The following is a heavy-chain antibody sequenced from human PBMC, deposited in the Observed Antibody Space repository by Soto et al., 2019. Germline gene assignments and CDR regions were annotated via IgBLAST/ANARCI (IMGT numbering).Heavy chain of an antibody. CDR3: ARHGNTAMVILSAFDI. D-gene: IGHD5-18*01. V-gene: IGHV5-51*01. CDR2: IYPGDSDT. Sequence: HGESLKISCKGSGYSFTSYWIGWVRQMPGKGLEWMGIIYPGDSDTRYSPSFQGQVTISADKSISTAYLQWSSLKASDTAMYYCARHGNTAMVILSAFDIWGQGTMVTVSS. CDR1: GYSFTSYW. J-gene: IGHJ3*02.